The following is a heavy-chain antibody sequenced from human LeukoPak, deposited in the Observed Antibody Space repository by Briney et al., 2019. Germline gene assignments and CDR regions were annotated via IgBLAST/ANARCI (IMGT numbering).Heavy chain of an antibody. Sequence: GGSLILSCAASGFTFSSYAMHWVRQAPGKGLEWVAVISYDGSNKYYADSVKGRFTISRYNAKNSLYLQMNSLRAEDTALYYCASGPPLFDPWGQGTLVTVSS. CDR3: ASGPPLFDP. CDR1: GFTFSSYA. CDR2: ISYDGSNK. V-gene: IGHV3-30-3*01. J-gene: IGHJ5*02.